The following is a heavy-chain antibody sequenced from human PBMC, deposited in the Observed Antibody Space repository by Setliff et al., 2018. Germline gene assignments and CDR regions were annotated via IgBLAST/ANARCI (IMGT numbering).Heavy chain of an antibody. CDR2: INQSGNT. V-gene: IGHV4-34*01. D-gene: IGHD3-3*01. J-gene: IGHJ4*02. CDR3: RFWSSYYKNDY. CDR1: GGSFTNYY. Sequence: ETLSLTCTVYGGSFTNYYWGWIRQSPGKRPEWIAEINQSGNTNYNPSLNSRVSVSVDTPTNQFSLKVFSVTAADTAVYYCRFWSSYYKNDYWAQGTLVTVSS.